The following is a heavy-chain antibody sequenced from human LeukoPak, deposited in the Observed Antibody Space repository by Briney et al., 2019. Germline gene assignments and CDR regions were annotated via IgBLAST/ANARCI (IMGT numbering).Heavy chain of an antibody. CDR2: INPNSGST. D-gene: IGHD3-22*01. J-gene: IGHJ3*02. CDR1: GYTFTGYY. V-gene: IGHV1-2*02. CDR3: AGYDSSGYPQHAFDI. Sequence: ASVKVSCKASGYTFTGYYMHWVRQAPGQGLEWMGWINPNSGSTNYAQKFQGRVTMTRDTSISTAYMELSRLRSDDTAVYYCAGYDSSGYPQHAFDIWGQGTMVTVSS.